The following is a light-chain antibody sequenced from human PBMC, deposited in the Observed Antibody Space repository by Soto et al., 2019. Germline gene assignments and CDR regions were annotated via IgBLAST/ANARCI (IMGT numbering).Light chain of an antibody. V-gene: IGLV2-14*01. CDR2: EVS. CDR1: SSDVGGYNY. Sequence: QSALTQPASVSGSPGQSITISRTGTSSDVGGYNYVSWYQQHPGKAPKLMIYEVSNRPSGVSNRFSGSKSGNTASLTISGLQAEDEADYYCSSYTSTIPYVFGAGTKVTFL. J-gene: IGLJ1*01. CDR3: SSYTSTIPYV.